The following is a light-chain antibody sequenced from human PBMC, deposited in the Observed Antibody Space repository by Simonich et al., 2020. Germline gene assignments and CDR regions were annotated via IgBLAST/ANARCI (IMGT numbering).Light chain of an antibody. Sequence: QSALTQPASVSGSPGQSITISCTGTSSDVGGYNYVSWYQQHPGKAPKLMIYDVSTRPYGVSNRFSGSKYGNTASLTISGLQAEDEADYYCSSYTSSSTLVVFGGGTKLTVL. V-gene: IGLV2-14*03. CDR3: SSYTSSSTLVV. CDR2: DVS. J-gene: IGLJ2*01. CDR1: SSDVGGYNY.